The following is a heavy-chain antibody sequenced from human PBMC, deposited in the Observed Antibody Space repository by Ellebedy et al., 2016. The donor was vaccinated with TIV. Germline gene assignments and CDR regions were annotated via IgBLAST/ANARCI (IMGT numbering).Heavy chain of an antibody. D-gene: IGHD6-19*01. CDR1: GFNFGGHA. J-gene: IGHJ4*02. CDR2: IRWNSDTI. Sequence: GGSLRLSXAASGFNFGGHAMHWVRQAPGKGLAWVSHIRWNSDTIGYADSVKGRFTISRDNAKNSLYLEMNSLRVEDTGLYYCAMETSGWIDHWGQGTLVTVSS. V-gene: IGHV3-9*01. CDR3: AMETSGWIDH.